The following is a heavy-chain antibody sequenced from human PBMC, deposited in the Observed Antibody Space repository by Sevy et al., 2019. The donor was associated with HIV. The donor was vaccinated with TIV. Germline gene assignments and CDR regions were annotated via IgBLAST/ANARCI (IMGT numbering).Heavy chain of an antibody. CDR2: INPNSGGT. D-gene: IGHD3-22*01. Sequence: ASVKVSCKASGYTFTGYYIHWVRQAPGQGLEWMGWINPNSGGTNYAQKFQGRVTMTRDTSISTAYMELSRLRSDDTAVYYCASGIGVYDSSGYYGGYDAFDIWGQGTMVTVSS. J-gene: IGHJ3*02. V-gene: IGHV1-2*02. CDR1: GYTFTGYY. CDR3: ASGIGVYDSSGYYGGYDAFDI.